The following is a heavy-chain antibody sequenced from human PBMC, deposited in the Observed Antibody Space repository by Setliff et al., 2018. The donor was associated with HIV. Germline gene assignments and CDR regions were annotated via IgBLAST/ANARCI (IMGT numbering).Heavy chain of an antibody. J-gene: IGHJ5*02. CDR1: GFTFSSYG. Sequence: GGSLRLSCTASGFTFSSYGMHWVRQAPGKGLEWVAVISYDGSNKYYADFVKGRFTISRDNSKNTLYLQMNSLRPEDTAVYYCARGGKYYDILTGYYKKYNWFDPWGQGTLVTVSS. CDR2: ISYDGSNK. CDR3: ARGGKYYDILTGYYKKYNWFDP. V-gene: IGHV3-30*03. D-gene: IGHD3-9*01.